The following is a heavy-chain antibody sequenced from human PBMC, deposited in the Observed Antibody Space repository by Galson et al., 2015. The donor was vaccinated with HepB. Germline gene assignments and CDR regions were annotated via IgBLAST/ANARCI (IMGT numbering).Heavy chain of an antibody. CDR3: ARLQYYGGLDY. CDR1: GFTFSSYAM. J-gene: IGHJ4*02. D-gene: IGHD4-23*01. Sequence: LRLSCAASGFTFSSYAMHWIRQPPGKALEWLARIDWDDDKYYSTSLKTRHTISKDTSKNQVVPTMTNMDPVDTATYYCARLQYYGGLDYWGQGTLVTVSS. CDR2: IDWDDDK. V-gene: IGHV2-70*04.